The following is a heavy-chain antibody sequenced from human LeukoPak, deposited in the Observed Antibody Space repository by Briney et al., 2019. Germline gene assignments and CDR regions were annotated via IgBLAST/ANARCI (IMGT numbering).Heavy chain of an antibody. CDR3: ARVRREMVRGVILPVYYYYMDV. CDR2: ISYDGSNK. Sequence: GRSLRLSCAASGFTFSSYAMHWVRQAPGKGLEWVAVISYDGSNKYYADSVKGRFTISRDNSKNTLYLQMNSLRAEDTAVYYCARVRREMVRGVILPVYYYYMDVWGKGTTVTVSS. V-gene: IGHV3-30*04. CDR1: GFTFSSYA. D-gene: IGHD3-10*01. J-gene: IGHJ6*03.